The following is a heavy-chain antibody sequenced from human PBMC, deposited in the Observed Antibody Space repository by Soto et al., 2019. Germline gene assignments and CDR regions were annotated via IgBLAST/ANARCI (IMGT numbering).Heavy chain of an antibody. V-gene: IGHV1-2*02. CDR1: GYTFTGYY. CDR2: INPNSGAT. CDR3: AKSIIRFLEWSSPFDP. D-gene: IGHD3-3*01. J-gene: IGHJ5*02. Sequence: QVQLVQSGAEVKKPGASVKVSCKASGYTFTGYYLHWVRQAPGQRLEWMGWINPNSGATNYAENLQGRVTLTRDTSISTAYMELPRLTSEDTAVYYCAKSIIRFLEWSSPFDPWGQGTRVTVSS.